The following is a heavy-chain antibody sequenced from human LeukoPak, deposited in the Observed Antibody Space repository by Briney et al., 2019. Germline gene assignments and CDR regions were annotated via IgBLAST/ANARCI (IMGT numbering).Heavy chain of an antibody. CDR3: ARRGFWSGYYYDAFDI. J-gene: IGHJ3*02. Sequence: GASVKVSCKASGYTFTSYGISWVGQPPGQGLEWMGWISAYNGNTNYAQKLQGRVTMTTDTSTSTAYMELRSLRSDDTAVYYCARRGFWSGYYYDAFDIWGQGTMVTVSS. CDR1: GYTFTSYG. D-gene: IGHD3-3*01. CDR2: ISAYNGNT. V-gene: IGHV1-18*01.